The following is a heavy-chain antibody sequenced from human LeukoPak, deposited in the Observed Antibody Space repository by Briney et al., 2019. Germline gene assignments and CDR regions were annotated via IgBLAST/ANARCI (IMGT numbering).Heavy chain of an antibody. V-gene: IGHV4-59*01. J-gene: IGHJ4*02. CDR3: ARDVSGSYYSDY. D-gene: IGHD1-26*01. Sequence: SETLSLTCTLSGDSTNTYFWSWIRQPPGKGLEWIGYIYYSGSTNYNPSLKSRVTISVDTSKNQFSLKLSSVTAADTAVYYCARDVSGSYYSDYWGQGTLVTVSS. CDR2: IYYSGST. CDR1: GDSTNTYF.